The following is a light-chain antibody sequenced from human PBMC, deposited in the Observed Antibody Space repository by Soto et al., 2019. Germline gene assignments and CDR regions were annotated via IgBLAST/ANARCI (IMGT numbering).Light chain of an antibody. CDR3: QQYDNLAFT. Sequence: DIQMTQSPSSLSASVGDRVIITCRASQDINIYLHWYQQKLGRAPKLLIASTSSLQSGVPSRFSGSGSGTDFTLTISSLQPEDFATYYCQQYDNLAFTFGPGTKVDVK. J-gene: IGKJ3*01. CDR1: QDINIY. V-gene: IGKV1-39*01. CDR2: STS.